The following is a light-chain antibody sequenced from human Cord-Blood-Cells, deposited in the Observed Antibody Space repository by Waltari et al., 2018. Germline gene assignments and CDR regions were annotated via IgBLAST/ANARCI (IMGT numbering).Light chain of an antibody. V-gene: IGKV1D-13*01. Sequence: AIQLTQSPSSLSASVGDRVTITCRASQGISSALAWNQQKPGKAPKLLIYDASNLESGVPSRFSGSGSGTDFTLTISSLQPEDFATYYCQQFNNYPWTFGQGTKVEIK. CDR1: QGISSA. J-gene: IGKJ1*01. CDR2: DAS. CDR3: QQFNNYPWT.